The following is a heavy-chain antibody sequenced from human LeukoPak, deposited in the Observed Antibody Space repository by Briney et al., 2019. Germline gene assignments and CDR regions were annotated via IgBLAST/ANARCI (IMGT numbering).Heavy chain of an antibody. CDR2: IYSGGST. CDR3: ARERLGYCSSTSCSNYMDV. J-gene: IGHJ6*03. Sequence: GSLRLSCAASGFTVSSNYMSWVRQAPGKGLEWVSVIYSGGSTYYADSVKGRFTISRDNSKNTLYLQMNSLRAEDTAVYYCARERLGYCSSTSCSNYMDVWGKGTTVTVSS. V-gene: IGHV3-53*01. CDR1: GFTVSSNY. D-gene: IGHD2-2*01.